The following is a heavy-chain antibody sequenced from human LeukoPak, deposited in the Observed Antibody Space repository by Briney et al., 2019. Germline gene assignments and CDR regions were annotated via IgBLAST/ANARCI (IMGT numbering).Heavy chain of an antibody. Sequence: GASVKVSCKASGYTFTGYYMHWVRQAPGQGLEWMGWINPNNGGTNYAQKFQGRVTMTRDTSISTAYMELSRLRSDDTAVYYCARDLLAADLDYWGQGTLVTVSS. J-gene: IGHJ4*02. CDR3: ARDLLAADLDY. CDR2: INPNNGGT. CDR1: GYTFTGYY. D-gene: IGHD2-15*01. V-gene: IGHV1-2*02.